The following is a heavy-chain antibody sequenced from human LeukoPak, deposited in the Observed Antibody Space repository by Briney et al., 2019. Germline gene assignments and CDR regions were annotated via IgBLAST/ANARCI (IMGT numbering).Heavy chain of an antibody. CDR3: ARDLVTVTKGFDI. V-gene: IGHV4-59*11. CDR2: ISYIGST. D-gene: IGHD4-17*01. J-gene: IGHJ3*02. CDR1: GDSFSSHY. Sequence: SETLSLTCAVSGDSFSSHYGTWIRQPPGKGLEWIGYISYIGSTNYNPSLKSRVTISIDTSKNQFSLKLSSVTAADTAVYYCARDLVTVTKGFDIWGQGTMVSVSS.